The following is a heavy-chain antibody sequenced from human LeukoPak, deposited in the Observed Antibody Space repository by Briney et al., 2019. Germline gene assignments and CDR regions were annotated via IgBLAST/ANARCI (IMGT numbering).Heavy chain of an antibody. CDR3: ARDPRSGSEYYYYYYMDV. D-gene: IGHD1-26*01. V-gene: IGHV3-23*01. J-gene: IGHJ6*03. Sequence: GGSLRLSCGASRFTFSNYGMSWVRQAPGKGLEWVSGISGSGGSTYYADSVKGRFTISRDNSKNSLYLQMNSLRAEDTAVYYCARDPRSGSEYYYYYYMDVWGKGTTVTISS. CDR2: ISGSGGST. CDR1: RFTFSNYG.